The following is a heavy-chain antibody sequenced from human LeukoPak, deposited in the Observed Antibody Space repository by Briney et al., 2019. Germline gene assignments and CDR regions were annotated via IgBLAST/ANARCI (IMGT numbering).Heavy chain of an antibody. Sequence: GGSLRLSCAASAFTFSDYWMTWVRQAPGKGLERVANIKEDGSEKYYVDSVKGRFTISRDNAKNSLYLQMNSPRAKDTAVYYWVRGGFSLDRWGQGTLVTVSS. J-gene: IGHJ5*02. D-gene: IGHD3-10*01. CDR2: IKEDGSEK. CDR3: VRGGFSLDR. V-gene: IGHV3-7*01. CDR1: AFTFSDYW.